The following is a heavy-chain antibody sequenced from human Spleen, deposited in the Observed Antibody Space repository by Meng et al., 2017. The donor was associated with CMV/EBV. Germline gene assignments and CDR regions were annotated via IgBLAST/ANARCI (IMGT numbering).Heavy chain of an antibody. V-gene: IGHV3-21*01. CDR3: ARDRREDQLLFRYYHYYGMDV. Sequence: GESLKISCAASGFTFSSYSMKWVRQAPGKGLEWVSSISSSSGYIYYADSVKGRFTISRDNAKNSLYLQMNSLRAEDTAVYYCARDRREDQLLFRYYHYYGMDVWGQGTTVTVSS. D-gene: IGHD2-2*01. J-gene: IGHJ6*02. CDR2: ISSSSGYI. CDR1: GFTFSSYS.